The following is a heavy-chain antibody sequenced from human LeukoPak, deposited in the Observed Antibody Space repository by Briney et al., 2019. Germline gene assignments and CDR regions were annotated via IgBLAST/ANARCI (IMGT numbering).Heavy chain of an antibody. J-gene: IGHJ4*02. CDR2: IYYSGST. Sequence: SETLSLTCAVCGGSFSGYYWSWIRQPPGKGLEWIGYIYYSGSTNYNPSLKSRVTISVDTSKNQFSLKLRSVTAADTAVYYCARVSGYDWESFYDYWGQGTLVTVSS. V-gene: IGHV4-59*01. CDR3: ARVSGYDWESFYDY. D-gene: IGHD5-12*01. CDR1: GGSFSGYY.